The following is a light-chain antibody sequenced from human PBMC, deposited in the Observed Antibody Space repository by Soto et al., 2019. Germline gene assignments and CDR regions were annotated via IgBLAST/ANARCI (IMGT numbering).Light chain of an antibody. V-gene: IGKV4-1*01. CDR1: QTVLHSSNNKNY. J-gene: IGKJ3*01. CDR2: WAS. CDR3: QQYYSTPS. Sequence: DIVMTQSPDSLAVSLGERATINCKSSQTVLHSSNNKNYLAWYHQKPGQPPKLLIYWASTRESGVPDRFSGSGSGTDFTLTISSLQAEDVAVYYCQQYYSTPSFGPGTKVDIK.